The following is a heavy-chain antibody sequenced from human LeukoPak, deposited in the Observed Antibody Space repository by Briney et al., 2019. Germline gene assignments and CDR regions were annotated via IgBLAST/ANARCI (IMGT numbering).Heavy chain of an antibody. CDR2: IYSTGRT. CDR3: VVWKGDYTVDY. J-gene: IGHJ4*02. V-gene: IGHV4-59*12. Sequence: SETLSLTCSVSCGSISSYYWTWIRQPPGKELEWIGHIYSTGRTNYNPSLKSRVTISVDTSKNQFSLKLTSVTAADTAVYYCVVWKGDYTVDYWGQGTLVTVSS. CDR1: CGSISSYY. D-gene: IGHD4-17*01.